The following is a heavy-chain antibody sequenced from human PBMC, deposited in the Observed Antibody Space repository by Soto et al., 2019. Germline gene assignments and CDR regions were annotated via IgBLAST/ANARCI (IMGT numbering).Heavy chain of an antibody. CDR3: AKGVVGATTYFQH. D-gene: IGHD1-26*01. Sequence: QVQLVESGGGVVQPGRSLRLSCAASGFTFSSYGMHWVRQAPGKGLEWVAVISYDGSDKYYADSVKGRFTISRDNSNNTLDVQMDSLRAEDTAVYYCAKGVVGATTYFQHWGQGTLVTVSS. J-gene: IGHJ1*01. V-gene: IGHV3-30*18. CDR2: ISYDGSDK. CDR1: GFTFSSYG.